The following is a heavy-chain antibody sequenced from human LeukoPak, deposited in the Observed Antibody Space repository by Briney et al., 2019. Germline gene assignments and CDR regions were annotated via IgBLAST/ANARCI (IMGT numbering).Heavy chain of an antibody. Sequence: GGSLRLSCAASGFTFSSYAMSWVRQAPGKGLEWVPAISGSGGSTYYADSVKGRFTISRDNSKNTLYLQMNSLRAEDTAVYYCAKVGESSSSYYYYYYMDVWGKGTTVTVSS. CDR2: ISGSGGST. CDR3: AKVGESSSSYYYYYYMDV. V-gene: IGHV3-23*01. CDR1: GFTFSSYA. J-gene: IGHJ6*03. D-gene: IGHD6-6*01.